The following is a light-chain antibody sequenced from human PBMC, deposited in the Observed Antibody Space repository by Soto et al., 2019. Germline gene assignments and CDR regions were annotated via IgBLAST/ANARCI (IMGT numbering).Light chain of an antibody. CDR2: AVG. V-gene: IGKV1-9*01. Sequence: IQLPQPPSFLSASVDNRVTITSRASQGISSYLAWYQQKPGKGPKLLVCAVGTLQSGVFSCFTRSASGREFTLTISSLQSEYFATYYCQQLNSYPITFGQGTRLEI. CDR1: QGISSY. CDR3: QQLNSYPIT. J-gene: IGKJ5*01.